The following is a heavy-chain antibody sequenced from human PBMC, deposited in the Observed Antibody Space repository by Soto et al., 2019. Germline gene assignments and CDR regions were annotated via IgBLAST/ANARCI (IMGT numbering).Heavy chain of an antibody. CDR3: ATLGYCSSTSCYGDWFDP. D-gene: IGHD2-2*01. CDR2: IYPGDSDT. Sequence: PGESLKISCKGSGYSFTSYWIGWVRQMTGKGLEWMGIIYPGDSDTRYSPSFQGQVTISADKSISTAYLQWSSLKASDTAMYYCATLGYCSSTSCYGDWFDPWGQGTLVTVSS. J-gene: IGHJ5*02. V-gene: IGHV5-51*01. CDR1: GYSFTSYW.